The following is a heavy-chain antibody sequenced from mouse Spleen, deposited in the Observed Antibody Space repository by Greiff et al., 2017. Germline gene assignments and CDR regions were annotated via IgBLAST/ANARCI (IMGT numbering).Heavy chain of an antibody. CDR2: IDPENGDT. D-gene: IGHD2-12*01. CDR3: TNSPLAY. CDR1: GFNIKDDY. J-gene: IGHJ3*01. V-gene: IGHV14-4*01. Sequence: EVQLVESGAELVRPGASVKLSCTASGFNIKDDYMHWVKQRPEQGLEWIGWIDPENGDTEYASKFQGKATITADTSSNTAYLQLSSLTSEDTAVYYCTNSPLAYWGQGTLVTVSA.